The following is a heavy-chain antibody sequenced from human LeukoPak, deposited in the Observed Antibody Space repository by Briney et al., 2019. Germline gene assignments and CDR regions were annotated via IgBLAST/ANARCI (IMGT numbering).Heavy chain of an antibody. CDR3: ARGQYYYDSSGYYWNDAFDI. D-gene: IGHD3-22*01. CDR1: GGSLSSYY. Sequence: SETLSLTCTVSGGSLSSYYWSWLRQPAGKGLEWIGRVYTSGSTNYNPSLTSRVTMSVDTSKNQFSLKLSSVTAADTAVYYCARGQYYYDSSGYYWNDAFDIWGQGTMVTVSS. CDR2: VYTSGST. J-gene: IGHJ3*02. V-gene: IGHV4-4*07.